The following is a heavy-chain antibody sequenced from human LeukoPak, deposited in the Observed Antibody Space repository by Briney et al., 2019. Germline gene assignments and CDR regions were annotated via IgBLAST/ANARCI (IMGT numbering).Heavy chain of an antibody. CDR1: GGSISNRSNY. CDR3: ASPRISATAPFDS. D-gene: IGHD6-13*01. CDR2: IYYSGST. V-gene: IGHV4-39*01. Sequence: AETLSLTCTVSGGSISNRSNYWAWIRQPPGRGLEWIGTIYYSGSTYYNPSLESRVAIYVDTSKNQFSLKVISVTAADTAAYFCASPRISATAPFDSWGQGTLVTVSS. J-gene: IGHJ4*02.